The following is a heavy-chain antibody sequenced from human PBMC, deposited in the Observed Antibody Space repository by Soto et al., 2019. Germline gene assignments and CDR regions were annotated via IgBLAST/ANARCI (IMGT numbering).Heavy chain of an antibody. CDR3: ARTGPYSSGNN. CDR1: GTSVSGANW. CDR2: THSSGNT. V-gene: IGHV4-4*02. Sequence: QVQLQESGPGLVDPLGTLSLTCAVSGTSVSGANWWGWVRQPPGKGLEWIGETHSSGNTDYNPSLKSRVTISRDMSKNEFSLKLTSVTAADTAVYYCARTGPYSSGNNWGQGTLVTVSS. J-gene: IGHJ4*02. D-gene: IGHD3-22*01.